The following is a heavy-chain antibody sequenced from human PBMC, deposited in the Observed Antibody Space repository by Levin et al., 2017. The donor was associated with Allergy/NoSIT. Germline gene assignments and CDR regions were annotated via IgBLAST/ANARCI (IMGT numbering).Heavy chain of an antibody. CDR2: ISSSSSYI. D-gene: IGHD3-10*01. Sequence: PGGSLRLSCAASGFTFSSYSMNWVRQAPGKGLEWVSSISSSSSYIYYADSVKGRFTISRDNAKNSLYLQMNSLRAEDTAVYYCASRGADYYGSGSYYKGPSYYYYGMDVWGQGTTVTVSS. CDR1: GFTFSSYS. V-gene: IGHV3-21*01. CDR3: ASRGADYYGSGSYYKGPSYYYYGMDV. J-gene: IGHJ6*02.